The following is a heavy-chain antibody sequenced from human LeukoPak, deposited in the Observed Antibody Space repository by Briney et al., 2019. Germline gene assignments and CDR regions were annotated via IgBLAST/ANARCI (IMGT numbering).Heavy chain of an antibody. D-gene: IGHD1-1*01. J-gene: IGHJ3*02. CDR2: INPSGGST. CDR1: GYTFTSYY. V-gene: IGHV1-46*01. CDR3: ARVTGRTGTTRRGVEAFDI. Sequence: ASVKVSCKASGYTFTSYYMHWVRQAPGQGLEWMGIINPSGGSTSYAQKFQGRVTTTRDTSTSTVYMELSSLRSEDTAVYYCARVTGRTGTTRRGVEAFDIWGQGTMVTVSS.